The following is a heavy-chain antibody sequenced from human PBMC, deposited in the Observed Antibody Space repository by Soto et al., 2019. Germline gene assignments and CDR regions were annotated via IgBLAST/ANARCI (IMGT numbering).Heavy chain of an antibody. CDR2: IIPGFDTT. Sequence: QVHLVQSGAEVRKPGSSVKVSCTTSGGTFTSYAVSWVRQVPGQGLQWMGGIIPGFDTTFYAQKLQGSVTITADESTNSAYMELRGLRSEDTAVYYCARDQGLFVHTGMVIDYYGMDVWGPGTTVTVSS. D-gene: IGHD5-18*01. V-gene: IGHV1-69*01. CDR3: ARDQGLFVHTGMVIDYYGMDV. J-gene: IGHJ6*02. CDR1: GGTFTSYA.